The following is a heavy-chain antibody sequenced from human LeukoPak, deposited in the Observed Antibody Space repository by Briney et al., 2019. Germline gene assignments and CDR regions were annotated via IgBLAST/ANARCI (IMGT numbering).Heavy chain of an antibody. J-gene: IGHJ4*02. CDR3: ARESYDSSGHFDY. CDR1: GFTFSSYW. Sequence: GGSLRLSCAASGFTFSSYWMSWVRQAPGKGLEWVANIKQDGSEKYYVDSVKGRFTISRDNAKNSLYLQMNSLRAEDTAVYYCARESYDSSGHFDYWGQGTLVTVSS. V-gene: IGHV3-7*01. CDR2: IKQDGSEK. D-gene: IGHD3-22*01.